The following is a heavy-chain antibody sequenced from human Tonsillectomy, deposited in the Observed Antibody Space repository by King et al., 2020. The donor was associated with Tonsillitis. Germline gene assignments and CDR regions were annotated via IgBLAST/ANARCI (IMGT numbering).Heavy chain of an antibody. CDR2: IYYSGDT. V-gene: IGHV4-4*02. J-gene: IGHJ4*02. CDR3: ARIGYSFSLDC. CDR1: GGSISSTNW. D-gene: IGHD5-24*01. Sequence: HVQLQESGPGLVKPSGTLSLTCAVSGGSISSTNWWSWVRQPPGKGLEWIGEIYYSGDTNYNPSLKSRVIISVDKSKNQFSLKLSSVTAADTAMYYCARIGYSFSLDCWGQGTLVTVSS.